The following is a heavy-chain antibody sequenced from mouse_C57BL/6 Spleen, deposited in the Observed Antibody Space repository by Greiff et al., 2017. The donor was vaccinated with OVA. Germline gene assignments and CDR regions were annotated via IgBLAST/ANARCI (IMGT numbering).Heavy chain of an antibody. J-gene: IGHJ4*01. CDR2: IDPSDSET. CDR3: ARSRTKAMDY. CDR1: GSTFTSYW. V-gene: IGHV1-52*01. Sequence: VQLQQPGAELVRPGSSVKLSCKASGSTFTSYWMHWVKQRPIQGLEWIGNIDPSDSETHYNQKFKDKATLTVDKSSSTAYMQLSSLTSEDSAVYYCARSRTKAMDYWGQGTSVTVSS.